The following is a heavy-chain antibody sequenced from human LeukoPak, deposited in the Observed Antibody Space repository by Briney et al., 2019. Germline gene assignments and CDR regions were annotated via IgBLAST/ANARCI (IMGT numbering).Heavy chain of an antibody. D-gene: IGHD6-19*01. Sequence: GGSLRLSCAASGFTFSSYDMNWVRQAPGKGLEWVSSVSTSSSYIYYADSVKGRFTISRDNAKNSLYLQMNSLRAEDTAVYYCARSKWDTSGWYYFDYWGQGTLVTVSS. CDR3: ARSKWDTSGWYYFDY. CDR2: VSTSSSYI. V-gene: IGHV3-21*01. CDR1: GFTFSSYD. J-gene: IGHJ4*02.